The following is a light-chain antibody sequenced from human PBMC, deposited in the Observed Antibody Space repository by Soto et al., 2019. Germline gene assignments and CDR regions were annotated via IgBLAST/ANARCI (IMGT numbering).Light chain of an antibody. V-gene: IGKV3-15*01. CDR1: QTINNN. CDR3: QQYNDWPRT. Sequence: EILLTQSPRNLSLSPGERATLSCRASQTINNNVAWYQLKDGQVPRLVIYGASTRATDIPARFSGSGSGTEFTLTISSLQSEDFAVYYCQQYNDWPRTFGQGTKVDIK. J-gene: IGKJ1*01. CDR2: GAS.